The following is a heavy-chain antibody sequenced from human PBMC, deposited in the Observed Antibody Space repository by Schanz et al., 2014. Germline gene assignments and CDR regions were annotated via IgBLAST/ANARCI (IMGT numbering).Heavy chain of an antibody. CDR1: GFSFSDYS. V-gene: IGHV3-21*01. Sequence: EVQLVESGGGLVKPGGSLRLSCAASGFSFSDYSMSWVRQAPGKGLEWVSSLSGGSSYIFYADSVKGRFIISRDNARYSLYLEMNSLRAEDTAVYYCATQYCSGTTCYTDSWDHWGQGTLVTVSS. J-gene: IGHJ4*01. CDR3: ATQYCSGTTCYTDSWDH. D-gene: IGHD2-2*02. CDR2: LSGGSSYI.